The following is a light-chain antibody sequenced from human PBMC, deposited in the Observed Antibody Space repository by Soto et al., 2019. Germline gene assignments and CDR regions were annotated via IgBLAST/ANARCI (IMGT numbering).Light chain of an antibody. V-gene: IGLV1-40*01. CDR2: GNS. CDR1: SSNIGAGYD. J-gene: IGLJ2*01. CDR3: QSYDSSSVV. Sequence: QSVLTQPPAVSGAPGQRVTISCTGSSSNIGAGYDVHWYQQLPGTAPKLLIDGNSNRPSGVPDRFSGSKSGTSASLAITGLQAEDEADYYCQSYDSSSVVFGGGTKLTVL.